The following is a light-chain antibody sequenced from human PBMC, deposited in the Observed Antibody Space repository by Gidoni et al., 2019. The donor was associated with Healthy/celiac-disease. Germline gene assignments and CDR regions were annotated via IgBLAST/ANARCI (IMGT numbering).Light chain of an antibody. CDR1: QDISNY. V-gene: IGKV1-33*01. CDR2: DAS. J-gene: IGKJ3*01. CDR3: QQYDNLPPFT. Sequence: IQMTQSPSSLSASVGDRVTITCQASQDISNYLNWYQQKPGKAPKPLIYDASNLETGVPSRFSGSGSGTDFTFTISSLQPEDIATYYCQQYDNLPPFTFXPXTKVDIK.